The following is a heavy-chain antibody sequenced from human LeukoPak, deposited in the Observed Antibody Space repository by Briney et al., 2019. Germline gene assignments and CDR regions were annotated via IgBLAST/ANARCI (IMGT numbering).Heavy chain of an antibody. D-gene: IGHD7-27*01. V-gene: IGHV3-7*01. CDR3: AAGDYFDY. Sequence: GGSLRLSCAASGFTFSTYWMSWVRQAPGKGLEWVANIKQDGSEKNYVDSVKGRFTISRDNAKNSLYLQMSSLRAEDTAVYYCAAGDYFDYWGQGTLVAVSS. J-gene: IGHJ4*02. CDR1: GFTFSTYW. CDR2: IKQDGSEK.